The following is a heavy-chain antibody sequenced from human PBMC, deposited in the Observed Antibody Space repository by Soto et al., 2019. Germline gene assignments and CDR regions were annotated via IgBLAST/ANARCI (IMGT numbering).Heavy chain of an antibody. CDR1: GFTFSSYW. Sequence: PGGSLRLSCAASGFTFSSYWMNWVRHAPGKGLEWIADISTNGRSKSYAASVRGRFTISRDNTKNSMYLQMNSLRDDDTAVYYCVRDRDLRDYYGMDVWGQGTTVTVSS. CDR2: ISTNGRSK. V-gene: IGHV3-48*02. J-gene: IGHJ6*02. D-gene: IGHD3-10*01. CDR3: VRDRDLRDYYGMDV.